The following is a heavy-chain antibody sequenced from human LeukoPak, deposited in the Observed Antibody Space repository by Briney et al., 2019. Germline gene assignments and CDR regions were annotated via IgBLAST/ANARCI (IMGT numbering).Heavy chain of an antibody. CDR1: GFTFSKTW. V-gene: IGHV3-7*01. D-gene: IGHD2-21*01. Sequence: GGSLRLSCAASGFTFSKTWMSWVRQAPGKGLEWVACIMEDGSVQKYVDSVRGRFTISRDSARNSLYLQMNSLRVEDTAVYYCAKDRVGGALEFWGQGTLAIVSS. CDR2: IMEDGSVQ. CDR3: AKDRVGGALEF. J-gene: IGHJ4*02.